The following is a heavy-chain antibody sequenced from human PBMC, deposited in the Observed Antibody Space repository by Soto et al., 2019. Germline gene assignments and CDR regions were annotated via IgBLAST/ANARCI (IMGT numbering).Heavy chain of an antibody. J-gene: IGHJ4*02. V-gene: IGHV1-8*01. Sequence: QVQLVQSGAEVKKPGASVKVSCKASGYTFTSYDINWVRQATGQGLEWMGWMNPNSGNKGYAQKFQGRVTMTRNTYISTAYMELSSLRSEHTAVYYCAREHSSSWRFDYWGQGTLVTVSS. D-gene: IGHD6-13*01. CDR1: GYTFTSYD. CDR3: AREHSSSWRFDY. CDR2: MNPNSGNK.